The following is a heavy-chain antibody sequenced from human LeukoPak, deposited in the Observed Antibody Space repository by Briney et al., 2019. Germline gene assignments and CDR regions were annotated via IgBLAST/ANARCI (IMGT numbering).Heavy chain of an antibody. CDR2: IYYSGST. CDR1: GGSISSSSYY. J-gene: IGHJ3*02. CDR3: ARREYDYVWGSYRDDAFDI. V-gene: IGHV4-39*01. D-gene: IGHD3-16*02. Sequence: SETLSLTCTVSGGSISSSSYYWGWVRQPPGKGLERIGGIYYSGSTYYNPSLKSRLTISVDTSKNQFSLKLNSVTAADTAVYYCARREYDYVWGSYRDDAFDIWGQGTMVTVSS.